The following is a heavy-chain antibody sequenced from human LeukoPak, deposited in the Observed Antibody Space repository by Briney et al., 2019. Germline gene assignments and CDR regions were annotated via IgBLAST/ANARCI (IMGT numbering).Heavy chain of an antibody. Sequence: SETLSLTCTVSGGSISSSSYYWGWIRQPPGKGLEWIGSIYYSGSTYYNPSLKSRVTISVDTSKNQFSLKLSSVTAADTAVYYCARGPTMTTDYWGQGTLVTVSS. CDR1: GGSISSSSYY. CDR2: IYYSGST. J-gene: IGHJ4*02. D-gene: IGHD4-17*01. CDR3: ARGPTMTTDY. V-gene: IGHV4-39*01.